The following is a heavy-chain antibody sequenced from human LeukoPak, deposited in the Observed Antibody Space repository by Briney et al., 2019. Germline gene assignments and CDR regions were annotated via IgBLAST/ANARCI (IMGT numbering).Heavy chain of an antibody. CDR3: ARGVGGQVYDSSGYYYFDY. D-gene: IGHD3-22*01. CDR1: GFTFSSYW. V-gene: IGHV3-7*01. J-gene: IGHJ4*02. Sequence: PGGSLRLSCAASGFTFSSYWMSWVRQAPGKGLEWVANIKQDGSEKYYVDSVKGRFTISRDNAKNSLYLQMNSLRAEDTAVYYCARGVGGQVYDSSGYYYFDYWGQGTLVTVSS. CDR2: IKQDGSEK.